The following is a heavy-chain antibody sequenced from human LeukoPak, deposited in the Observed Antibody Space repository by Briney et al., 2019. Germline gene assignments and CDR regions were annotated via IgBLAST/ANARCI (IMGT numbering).Heavy chain of an antibody. V-gene: IGHV3-33*01. CDR3: ARDGAVGATDLFDY. D-gene: IGHD1-26*01. J-gene: IGHJ4*02. CDR2: IWYDGSNK. Sequence: GRSLRLSCAASGFTFSSYGMHWVRQAPGKGLEWVAVIWYDGSNKYYADSVKGRFTISRDNSKNTLYLQMNSLRAEDTAVYYCARDGAVGATDLFDYWGQGTLVTVS. CDR1: GFTFSSYG.